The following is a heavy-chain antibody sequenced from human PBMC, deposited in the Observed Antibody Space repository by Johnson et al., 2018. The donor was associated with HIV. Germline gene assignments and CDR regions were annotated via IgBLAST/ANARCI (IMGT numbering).Heavy chain of an antibody. CDR2: ISYDGSNK. Sequence: QMQLVESGGGVVQPGMSLRLSYADSGFTFSSYAMYWVRQAPGKGLEWVAFISYDGSNKYYADSVKGRFTISRDNSKNTLYLQMNSLRAEDTAVYYCAKVSSWYFLRAFDIWGQGTMVTVSS. D-gene: IGHD6-13*01. CDR3: AKVSSWYFLRAFDI. V-gene: IGHV3-30-3*01. J-gene: IGHJ3*02. CDR1: GFTFSSYA.